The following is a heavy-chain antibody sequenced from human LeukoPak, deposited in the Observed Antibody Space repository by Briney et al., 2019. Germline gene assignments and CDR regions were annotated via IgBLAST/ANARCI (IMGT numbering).Heavy chain of an antibody. CDR2: ISGSGGST. CDR1: GFTFSSYA. J-gene: IGHJ4*02. CDR3: ANGEQWLANFDY. D-gene: IGHD6-19*01. V-gene: IGHV3-23*01. Sequence: GGSLRLSCAASGFTFSSYAMSWVRQAPGKGLEWVSAISGSGGSTYYADSVKGRFTISRDNSKNTLYLQMNSLRAEDTAVYYRANGEQWLANFDYWGQGTLVTVSS.